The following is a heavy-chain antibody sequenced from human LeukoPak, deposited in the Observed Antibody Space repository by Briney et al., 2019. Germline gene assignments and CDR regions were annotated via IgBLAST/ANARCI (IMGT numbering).Heavy chain of an antibody. J-gene: IGHJ6*02. D-gene: IGHD3-22*01. CDR2: IIPIFGTA. Sequence: SVKVSCKASGGTFSSYAISWVRQAPGQGLEWMGGIIPIFGTANYAQKFQGRVTITADESTSTAYMELSSLRSEDTAVYYCARTGYYYDSSGYSYYYGMDVWGQGTTVTVSS. CDR3: ARTGYYYDSSGYSYYYGMDV. CDR1: GGTFSSYA. V-gene: IGHV1-69*13.